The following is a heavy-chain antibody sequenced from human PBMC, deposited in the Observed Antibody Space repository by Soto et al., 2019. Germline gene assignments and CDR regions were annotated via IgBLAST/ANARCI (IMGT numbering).Heavy chain of an antibody. CDR2: INHSGST. CDR1: GGSFSGYY. D-gene: IGHD2-15*01. CDR3: AKTGGGYCSGGSCYYYYYMDV. J-gene: IGHJ6*03. Sequence: SETLSLTCAVYGGSFSGYYWSWIRQPPGKGLEWIGEINHSGSTNYNPSLKSRVTISVDTSKNQFSLKLSSVTAEDTAVYYCAKTGGGYCSGGSCYYYYYMDVWGKGTTVTVSS. V-gene: IGHV4-34*01.